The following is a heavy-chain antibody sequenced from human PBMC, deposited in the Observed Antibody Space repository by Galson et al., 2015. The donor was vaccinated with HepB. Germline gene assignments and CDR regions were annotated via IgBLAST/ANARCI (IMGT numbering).Heavy chain of an antibody. CDR1: GFTFSSYS. D-gene: IGHD6-13*01. V-gene: IGHV3-21*01. CDR3: ARGGSYSSLDY. J-gene: IGHJ4*02. CDR2: ISSSSSSI. Sequence: SLRLSCAASGFTFSSYSMNWVRQAPGKELEWVSSISSSSSSIYYADSVKGRFTISRDNAKNSLHLQMNSLRAEDTAVYYCARGGSYSSLDYWGQGTLVTVSS.